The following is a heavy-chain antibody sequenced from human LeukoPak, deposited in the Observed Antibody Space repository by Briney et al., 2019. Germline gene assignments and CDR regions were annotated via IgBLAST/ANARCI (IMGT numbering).Heavy chain of an antibody. V-gene: IGHV4-30-2*01. CDR2: IYYGGST. Sequence: SQTLSLTCTVSGDSFRSGSYSWSWIRQPPGKGLEWIGYIYYGGSTYYSPSLKGRVTISLDMSTNQFSLNLYSVTAADTAVYYCARYSDGNIHDAFDFWGQGTMVTVSS. CDR3: ARYSDGNIHDAFDF. CDR1: GDSFRSGSYS. J-gene: IGHJ3*01. D-gene: IGHD4-23*01.